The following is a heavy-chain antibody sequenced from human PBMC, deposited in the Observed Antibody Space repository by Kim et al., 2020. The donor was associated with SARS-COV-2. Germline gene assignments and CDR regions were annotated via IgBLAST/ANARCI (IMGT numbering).Heavy chain of an antibody. CDR3: ARQLEDNWFDP. CDR1: GGSISSSSYY. Sequence: SETLSLTCTVSGGSISSSSYYWGWIRQPPGKGLEWIGSIYYSGSTYYNPSLKSRVTISVDTSKNQFSLKLSSVTAADTAVYYCARQLEDNWFDPWGQGTL. J-gene: IGHJ5*02. V-gene: IGHV4-39*01. CDR2: IYYSGST.